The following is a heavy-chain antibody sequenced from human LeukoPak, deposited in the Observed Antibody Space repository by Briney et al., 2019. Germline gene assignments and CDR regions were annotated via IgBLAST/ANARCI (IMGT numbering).Heavy chain of an antibody. CDR1: GFTFDDYA. Sequence: GGSLRLSCAASGFTFDDYAMHWVRQAPGKGLEWVSLISWGGGSTYYADSVKGRFTISRDNSKNSLYLHMNSLRAEDTALYYCAKDRSGNSYGHFDYWGQGTLVTVTS. J-gene: IGHJ4*02. CDR3: AKDRSGNSYGHFDY. CDR2: ISWGGGST. D-gene: IGHD3-10*01. V-gene: IGHV3-43D*04.